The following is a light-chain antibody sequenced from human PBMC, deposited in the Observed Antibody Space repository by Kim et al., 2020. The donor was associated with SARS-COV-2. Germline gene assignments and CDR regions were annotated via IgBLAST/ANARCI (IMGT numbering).Light chain of an antibody. Sequence: DIQMTQSPSTLSVSVGDRVTITCRASQRIGTWLAWYQQKPGKAPRLLIYEASNLDSGVPSRFSRSGSGTEFTLTISSLQTDDFATYYCQQYNRSPGLTFGGGTKVDIK. V-gene: IGKV1-5*03. J-gene: IGKJ4*01. CDR3: QQYNRSPGLT. CDR1: QRIGTW. CDR2: EAS.